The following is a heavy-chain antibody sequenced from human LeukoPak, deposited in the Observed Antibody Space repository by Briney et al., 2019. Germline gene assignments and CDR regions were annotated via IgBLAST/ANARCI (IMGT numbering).Heavy chain of an antibody. V-gene: IGHV3-30-3*01. Sequence: GRSLRLSCAVSGFTFSTYAMHWVRQAPGKGLEWVAVISYDGSNRYYADSVTGRFTISRDNSKNTLYLQMNSLRPEDTAVYYCARAILVITHLDYWGQGTLVTVSS. CDR1: GFTFSTYA. D-gene: IGHD3-22*01. CDR2: ISYDGSNR. CDR3: ARAILVITHLDY. J-gene: IGHJ4*02.